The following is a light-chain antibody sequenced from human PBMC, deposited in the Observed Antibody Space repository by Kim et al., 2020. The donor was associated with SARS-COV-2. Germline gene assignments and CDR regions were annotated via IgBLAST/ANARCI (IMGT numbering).Light chain of an antibody. Sequence: KAVTISCTRGGGSSASNCVQWYQQRPGSAPTTVIYDDNESPSGVPDRFSGSIDSSSNSASLTISGLKTEDEADYYCQSHDSNNHWVFGGGTQLTVL. CDR1: GGSSASNC. CDR3: QSHDSNNHWV. J-gene: IGLJ3*02. CDR2: DDN. V-gene: IGLV6-57*03.